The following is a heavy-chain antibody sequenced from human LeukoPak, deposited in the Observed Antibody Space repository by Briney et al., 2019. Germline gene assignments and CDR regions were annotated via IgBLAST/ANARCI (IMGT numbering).Heavy chain of an antibody. J-gene: IGHJ4*02. Sequence: PGGSLRLSCAASGFTFSSYEMNWVRQAPGKGLEWVSFISHDGSESFHTESVKGRFTISRDNFKNTVDLQVSGLKEEDTAVYYCARDWGQRGVGATLANWGQGTLVIVSS. CDR3: ARDWGQRGVGATLAN. D-gene: IGHD1-26*01. V-gene: IGHV3-30-3*01. CDR1: GFTFSSYE. CDR2: ISHDGSES.